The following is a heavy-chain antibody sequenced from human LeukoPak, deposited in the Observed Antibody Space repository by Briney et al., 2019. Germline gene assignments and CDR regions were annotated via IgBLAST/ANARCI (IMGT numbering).Heavy chain of an antibody. CDR2: IYYSGST. D-gene: IGHD6-19*01. V-gene: IGHV4-59*01. J-gene: IGHJ4*02. CDR1: GGSISSYY. Sequence: PSETLSLTCTVSGGSISSYYWSWLRQPPGKGLEWIGYIYYSGSTNYNPSLKGRVTISVDTSKNQFSLKLSSVTAADTAVYYCARNKGGGSGWYSRSTSPHPYYFDYWGQGTLVTVSS. CDR3: ARNKGGGSGWYSRSTSPHPYYFDY.